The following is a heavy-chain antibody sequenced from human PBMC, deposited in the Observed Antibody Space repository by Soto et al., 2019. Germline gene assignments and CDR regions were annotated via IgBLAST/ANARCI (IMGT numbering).Heavy chain of an antibody. CDR1: GFTVSSNY. D-gene: IGHD3-10*01. CDR3: ARVRFGESDAFDI. V-gene: IGHV3-53*04. CDR2: IYSGGST. Sequence: GGSLRLSCAPSGFTVSSNYMSWVRQAPGKGLEWVSVIYSGGSTNYADSVKGRFTISRHNSKNTLYLQMNSLRAEDTAIYYCARVRFGESDAFDIWGQGTMVTVSS. J-gene: IGHJ3*02.